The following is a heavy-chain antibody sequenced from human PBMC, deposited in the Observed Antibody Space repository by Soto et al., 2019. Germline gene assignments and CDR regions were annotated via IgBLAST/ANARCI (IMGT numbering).Heavy chain of an antibody. D-gene: IGHD4-17*01. Sequence: QLQLQESGSGLVKPSQTLSLTCAVSGGSISSGGYSWSWIRQPPGKGLEWIGYIYHSGSTYYNPSLQSRVTIPVDRSKNQFYLKLSSVTAADTAVYYCARAHYGDYGYGMDVWGQGTTVTVSS. CDR1: GGSISSGGYS. J-gene: IGHJ6*02. CDR3: ARAHYGDYGYGMDV. CDR2: IYHSGST. V-gene: IGHV4-30-2*01.